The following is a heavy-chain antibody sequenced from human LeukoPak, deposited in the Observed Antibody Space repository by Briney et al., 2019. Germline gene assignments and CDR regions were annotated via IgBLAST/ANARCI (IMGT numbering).Heavy chain of an antibody. V-gene: IGHV1-18*04. D-gene: IGHD3-9*01. CDR3: ARALYYDILTGYYGDYGMDV. CDR2: ISAYNGNT. CDR1: GYAFTSYG. J-gene: IGHJ6*04. Sequence: ASVKVSCKASGYAFTSYGISWVRQAPGPGLEWMGWISAYNGNTNYAQKLQGRVTMTTDTSTSTAYMELRSLRSDDTAVYYCARALYYDILTGYYGDYGMDVWGKGTTVTVSS.